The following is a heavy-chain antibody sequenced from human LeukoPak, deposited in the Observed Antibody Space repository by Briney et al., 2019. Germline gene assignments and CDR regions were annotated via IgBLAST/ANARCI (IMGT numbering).Heavy chain of an antibody. V-gene: IGHV4-59*01. CDR1: GGSISSYY. CDR3: ARDTSGYRRGSFDY. D-gene: IGHD3-22*01. J-gene: IGHJ4*02. Sequence: SETLSLTCTVSGGSISSYYWSWIRQPPGKGVEGIGYIYYSGSSSYNPSLKSGVTISVDTSNKKFSLKLSSVTPADTAVYYCARDTSGYRRGSFDYWGQGTLVTVSS. CDR2: IYYSGSS.